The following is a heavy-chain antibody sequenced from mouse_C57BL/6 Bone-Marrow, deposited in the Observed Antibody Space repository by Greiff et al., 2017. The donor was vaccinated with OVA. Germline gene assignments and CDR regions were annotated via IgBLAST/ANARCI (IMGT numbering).Heavy chain of an antibody. J-gene: IGHJ3*01. CDR3: TTKGYYYGAWFAY. V-gene: IGHV14-4*01. CDR2: IDPENGDT. D-gene: IGHD1-1*01. Sequence: EVQLQESGAELVRPGASVKLSCTASGFNIKDDYMHWVKQRPEQGLEWIGWIDPENGDTEYASKFQGKATITADTSSNTAYLQLSSLTSEDTAVYYCTTKGYYYGAWFAYWGQGTLVTVSA. CDR1: GFNIKDDY.